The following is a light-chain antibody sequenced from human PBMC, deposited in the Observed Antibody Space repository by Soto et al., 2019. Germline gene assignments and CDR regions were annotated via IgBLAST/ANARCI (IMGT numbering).Light chain of an antibody. CDR2: GAS. V-gene: IGKV3-15*01. CDR3: QQYNSWPGT. Sequence: EIGLTQSPGNQSLSPGERATLSCRASQSVSSSYLAWYQQKPGQAPRLLIYGASTRATGIPARFSGSGSGTEFTLTISSLQSEDFAVYYCQQYNSWPGTFGQGTKVDIK. J-gene: IGKJ1*01. CDR1: QSVSSSY.